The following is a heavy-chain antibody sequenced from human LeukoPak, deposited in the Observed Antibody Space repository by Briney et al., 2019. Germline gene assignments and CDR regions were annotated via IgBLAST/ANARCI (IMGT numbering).Heavy chain of an antibody. J-gene: IGHJ4*02. Sequence: GGSLRLSCVASGLTFDGYGMSWVRQAPGKGLEWVSCINWNGGTTTYADSVKGRFTISRDNAKNSLYLQMNSLRVEDTAFYYCARNSGANVYTYSFQYWGRGTLVTVSS. V-gene: IGHV3-20*04. CDR3: ARNSGANVYTYSFQY. D-gene: IGHD1-26*01. CDR1: GLTFDGYG. CDR2: INWNGGTT.